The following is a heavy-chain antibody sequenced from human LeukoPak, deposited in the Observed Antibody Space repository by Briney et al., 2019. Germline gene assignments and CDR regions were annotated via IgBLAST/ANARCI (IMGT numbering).Heavy chain of an antibody. CDR1: GFPFGDYA. CDR3: TASSGWYYFDY. Sequence: PAGGPLRLFCTPSGFPFGDYAMIWFRHAPGKGVVGVGFFRSRAYGGKREYAASVKGRFTISRDDSKSIAYLQMNSLKTEDTAVYYCTASSGWYYFDYWGQGTLVTVSS. D-gene: IGHD6-19*01. J-gene: IGHJ4*02. CDR2: FRSRAYGGKR. V-gene: IGHV3-49*03.